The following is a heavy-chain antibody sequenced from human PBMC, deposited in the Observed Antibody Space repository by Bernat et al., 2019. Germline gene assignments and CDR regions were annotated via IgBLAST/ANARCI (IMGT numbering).Heavy chain of an antibody. CDR1: GFTFSSYW. CDR3: ARFITGTTGYFDY. V-gene: IGHV3-74*01. CDR2: INTDGRST. Sequence: EVQLVESGGGLVQPGESLRLSCAASGFTFSSYWMHWVRQVPGKGLVWVSRINTDGRSTDYADSVKGRFTISRDNAKNTLYLQMNSLRAEDTAVYYCARFITGTTGYFDYWGQGTLVTVSS. D-gene: IGHD1-20*01. J-gene: IGHJ4*02.